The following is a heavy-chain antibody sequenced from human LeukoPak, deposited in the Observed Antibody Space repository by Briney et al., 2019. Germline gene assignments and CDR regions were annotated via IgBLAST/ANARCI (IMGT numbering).Heavy chain of an antibody. J-gene: IGHJ4*02. Sequence: SETLSLTCTVSGGSISSYYWSWIRQPPGKGLEWIGYIYTSGSTNYNPSLKSRVTISVDTSKNQFSLKLSSVTAADTAVHYCARHGRRGGYPYYFDYWGQGTLVTVSS. D-gene: IGHD5-24*01. CDR1: GGSISSYY. V-gene: IGHV4-4*09. CDR2: IYTSGST. CDR3: ARHGRRGGYPYYFDY.